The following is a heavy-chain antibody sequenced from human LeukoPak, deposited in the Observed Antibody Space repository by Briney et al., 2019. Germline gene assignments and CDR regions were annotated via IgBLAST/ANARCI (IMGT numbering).Heavy chain of an antibody. Sequence: PSETLSLTCTVSGYSISSGYYWGWIRQPPGKGLEWIGSIYHSGSTYYNPSLKSRVTISVDTSKNQFSLKLSSVTAADTAVYYCARDEWFGGVNNWFDPWGQGTLVTVSS. CDR1: GYSISSGYY. CDR3: ARDEWFGGVNNWFDP. D-gene: IGHD3-16*01. V-gene: IGHV4-38-2*02. J-gene: IGHJ5*02. CDR2: IYHSGST.